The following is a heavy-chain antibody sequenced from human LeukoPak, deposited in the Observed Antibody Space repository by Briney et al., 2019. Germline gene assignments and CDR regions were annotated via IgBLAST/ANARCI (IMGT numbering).Heavy chain of an antibody. CDR3: ARERYNNYGMDV. CDR2: IYSGGST. J-gene: IGHJ6*02. Sequence: GGSLRLSCAASGFTVSSNYMNWVRQAPGKGLEWVSVIYSGGSTYYADSVRGRFIISRDNSKNTLYLQMNSLRAEDTAVYYCARERYNNYGMDVWGQGTTVTVSS. CDR1: GFTVSSNY. V-gene: IGHV3-53*01.